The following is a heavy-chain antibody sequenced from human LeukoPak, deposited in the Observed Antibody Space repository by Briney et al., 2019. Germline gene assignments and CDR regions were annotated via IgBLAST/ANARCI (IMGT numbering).Heavy chain of an antibody. CDR2: IYYSGST. CDR1: GGFISSSNYY. D-gene: IGHD2-2*02. CDR3: ARIRDCSSTSCYTSRGHYMDV. J-gene: IGHJ6*03. V-gene: IGHV4-39*01. Sequence: SETLSLTCTVSGGFISSSNYYWGWIRQPPGKGLEWIGSIYYSGSTYYNPSLKSRVTISVDTSKNQFSLKLSSVTAADTAVYYCARIRDCSSTSCYTSRGHYMDVWGKGTTVTVSS.